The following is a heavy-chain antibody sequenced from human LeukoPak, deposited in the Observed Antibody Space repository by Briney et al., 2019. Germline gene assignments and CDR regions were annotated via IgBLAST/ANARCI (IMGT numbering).Heavy chain of an antibody. CDR2: ISYDGSNK. J-gene: IGHJ4*02. CDR3: ARDLPIVVVPAAPFDY. CDR1: GFTFSSYA. Sequence: PGRSLRLSCAASGFTFSSYAMHWVRQAPGKGLEWVAVISYDGSNKYYADSVKGRFTISRDNSKNTLYLQMNSLRAEDTAVYYCARDLPIVVVPAAPFDYWGQGTLVTVSS. D-gene: IGHD2-2*01. V-gene: IGHV3-30-3*01.